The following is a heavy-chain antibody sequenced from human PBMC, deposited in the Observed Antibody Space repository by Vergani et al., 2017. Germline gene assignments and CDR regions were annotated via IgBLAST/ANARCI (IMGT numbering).Heavy chain of an antibody. V-gene: IGHV3-73*01. D-gene: IGHD2-21*02. J-gene: IGHJ6*02. CDR2: IRSKANSYAT. CDR1: GFTFSGSA. Sequence: VQLVESGGGVVQPGRSLKLSCAASGFTFSGSAMHWVRQASGKGLEWVGRIRSKANSYATAYAASVKGRFTISRDDSKNTAYLQMNSLKTEDTAVYYCARVEIYCGGDCPNYYYYGMDVWGQGTTVTVSS. CDR3: ARVEIYCGGDCPNYYYYGMDV.